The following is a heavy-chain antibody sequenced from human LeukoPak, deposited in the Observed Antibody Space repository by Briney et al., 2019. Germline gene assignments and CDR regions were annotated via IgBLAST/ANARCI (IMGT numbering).Heavy chain of an antibody. CDR3: ARDRDWAFDY. V-gene: IGHV3-48*02. Sequence: PGGSLRLSCAASGFTFRLYGMNWVRQAPGKGLEWLSYIRSTDGAIAYADSVKGRFTISRDDAKNSLYLQMNSLRDEDTAVYYCARDRDWAFDYWGQGTLITVSS. J-gene: IGHJ4*02. D-gene: IGHD3-9*01. CDR1: GFTFRLYG. CDR2: IRSTDGAI.